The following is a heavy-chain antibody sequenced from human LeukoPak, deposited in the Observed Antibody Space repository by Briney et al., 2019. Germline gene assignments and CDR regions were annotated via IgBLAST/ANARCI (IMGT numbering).Heavy chain of an antibody. CDR1: GFRFDDYG. V-gene: IGHV3-9*01. CDR2: ISWSGTTT. D-gene: IGHD3-16*01. Sequence: PGRSLRLSCVVSGFRFDDYGMHWVRQAPGKGLEWVSGISWSGTTTGYADSVKGRFTISRDSAKNSLYLQMDSLRVEDTALYYCAKDESTGGFAPGYFYGMDLWGQGTTVTVSS. CDR3: AKDESTGGFAPGYFYGMDL. J-gene: IGHJ6*02.